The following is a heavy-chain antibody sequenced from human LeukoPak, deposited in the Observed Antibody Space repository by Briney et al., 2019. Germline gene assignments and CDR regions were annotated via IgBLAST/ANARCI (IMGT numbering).Heavy chain of an antibody. Sequence: SETLSLTCAVSGASLSTYCWSWIRQPPEKGLEWGGEIDQSGSTNYNPSLKSRVAISVDTSKNQFSLRLTSVTAADTAVYYCARAGGVDSPQDLDYWGQGILVTVSS. CDR1: GASLSTYC. J-gene: IGHJ4*02. D-gene: IGHD3-22*01. V-gene: IGHV4-34*01. CDR2: IDQSGST. CDR3: ARAGGVDSPQDLDY.